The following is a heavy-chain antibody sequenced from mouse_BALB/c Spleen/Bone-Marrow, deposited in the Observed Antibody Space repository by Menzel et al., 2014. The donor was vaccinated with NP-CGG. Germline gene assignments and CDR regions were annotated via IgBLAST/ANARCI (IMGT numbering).Heavy chain of an antibody. D-gene: IGHD1-1*01. V-gene: IGHV1S135*01. J-gene: IGHJ4*01. Sequence: VQLQHSGPELVKPGASVKVSCKASGYTFTNYNMYWVKQSHGKSLEWIGYIDPYSGGSRYNQNFKGKATLTVDKSSSTAYMHLNSLTSEDSAVYYCARRVYYDYYAMDYWGQGTSVTVSS. CDR2: IDPYSGGS. CDR3: ARRVYYDYYAMDY. CDR1: GYTFTNYN.